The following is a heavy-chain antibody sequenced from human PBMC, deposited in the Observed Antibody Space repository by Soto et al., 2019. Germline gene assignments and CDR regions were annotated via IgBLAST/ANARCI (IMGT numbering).Heavy chain of an antibody. J-gene: IGHJ3*02. Sequence: GSLRLSCAASGFTFSSYWMSWVRQAPGKGLEWVANIKQDGSEKYYVDSVKGRFTISRDNAKNSLYLQMNSLRDEDTAVYYCARERGGSVYYDFWSGYYNDAFDIWGQGTMVTVSS. CDR3: ARERGGSVYYDFWSGYYNDAFDI. CDR2: IKQDGSEK. D-gene: IGHD3-3*01. CDR1: GFTFSSYW. V-gene: IGHV3-7*01.